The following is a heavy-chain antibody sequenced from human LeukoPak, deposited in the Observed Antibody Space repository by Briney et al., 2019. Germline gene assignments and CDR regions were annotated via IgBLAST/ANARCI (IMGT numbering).Heavy chain of an antibody. CDR1: GYSFTSYG. J-gene: IGHJ5*02. Sequence: GASVKVSCKASGYSFTSYGISWVRQAPGQGLEWMGWINTYNGNTNYAQNVQGRVTMTTDTATSTAYMELRSLRSDDTAVYYCARSQGGNTLWFDPWGQGTLVTVSS. V-gene: IGHV1-18*01. D-gene: IGHD4-23*01. CDR3: ARSQGGNTLWFDP. CDR2: INTYNGNT.